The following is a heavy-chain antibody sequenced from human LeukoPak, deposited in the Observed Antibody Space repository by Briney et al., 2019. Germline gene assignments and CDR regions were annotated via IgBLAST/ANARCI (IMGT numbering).Heavy chain of an antibody. J-gene: IGHJ4*02. V-gene: IGHV3-23*01. Sequence: GGSLRLSCAAPGFTFSSYAMSWVRQAPGKGLEWVSAISGSGGSTYYADSVKGRFTISRDNSKNTLYLQMNSLRAEDTAVYYCATALSTVTTSFWGQGTLVTVSS. CDR2: ISGSGGST. CDR1: GFTFSSYA. D-gene: IGHD4-17*01. CDR3: ATALSTVTTSF.